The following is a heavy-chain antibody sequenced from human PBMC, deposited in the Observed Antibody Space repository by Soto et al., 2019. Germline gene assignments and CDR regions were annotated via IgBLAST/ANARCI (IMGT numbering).Heavy chain of an antibody. CDR2: ISAYNGNT. CDR3: ARDAYYDFWSGPVDY. J-gene: IGHJ4*02. Sequence: ASVKVSCKASGYTFTSYGISWVRQAPGQGLEWMGWISAYNGNTNYAQKLQGRVTMTTDTSTSTAYMELRSLRSDDTAVYYCARDAYYDFWSGPVDYWGQGTLVTVSS. CDR1: GYTFTSYG. V-gene: IGHV1-18*01. D-gene: IGHD3-3*01.